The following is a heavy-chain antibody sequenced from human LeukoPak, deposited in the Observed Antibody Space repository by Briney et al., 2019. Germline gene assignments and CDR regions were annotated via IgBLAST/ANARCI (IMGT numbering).Heavy chain of an antibody. CDR3: ARVGRHYGSASYADF. CDR1: GGSISSYY. CDR2: IYYSGST. J-gene: IGHJ4*01. V-gene: IGHV4-39*07. D-gene: IGHD3-10*01. Sequence: AETLSLTCTVSGGSISSYYWGWIREPPGEGLEWIGNIYYSGSTYYNPSLKRRATIPVDTSNNQVSLKLSPGTSAATAVYYCARVGRHYGSASYADFWGPGTLLTVSS.